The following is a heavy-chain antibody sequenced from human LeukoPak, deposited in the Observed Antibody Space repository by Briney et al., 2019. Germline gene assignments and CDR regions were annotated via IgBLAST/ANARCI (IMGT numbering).Heavy chain of an antibody. CDR2: INPSGGST. CDR1: GYTFTSYY. J-gene: IGHJ5*02. D-gene: IGHD3-10*01. V-gene: IGHV1-46*01. Sequence: ASVKVSCKASGYTFTSYYMHWVRQAPGQGLEWMGIINPSGGSTSYAQKFQGRVTMTRDMSTSTVYMELSSLRSEDTAVYYCARESRYYGSGTSIWFDPWGQGTLVTVSS. CDR3: ARESRYYGSGTSIWFDP.